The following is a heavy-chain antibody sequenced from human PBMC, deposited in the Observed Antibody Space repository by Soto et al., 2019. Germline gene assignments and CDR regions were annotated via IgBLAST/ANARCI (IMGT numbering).Heavy chain of an antibody. J-gene: IGHJ5*02. D-gene: IGHD2-15*01. CDR3: VRGGGGGQFDP. CDR1: GLTLGDSY. Sequence: GPLRLSCAGAGLTLGDSYMSWIRQAPGKGLEWLSYISPGSRYPAYADSVKGRFTISRDNAKRSLYLQMMSLAAEDTAIYYCVRGGGGGQFDPWGQGTMVTVSS. CDR2: ISPGSRYP. V-gene: IGHV3-11*06.